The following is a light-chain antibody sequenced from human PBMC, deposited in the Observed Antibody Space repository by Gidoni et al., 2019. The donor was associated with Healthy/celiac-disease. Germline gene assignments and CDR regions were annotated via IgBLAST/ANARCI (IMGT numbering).Light chain of an antibody. CDR2: DAS. CDR1: QRVSSY. V-gene: IGKV3-11*01. J-gene: IGKJ4*01. Sequence: ELVLTHSPATLSLSPGERSTLSCRASQRVSSYLACYQQKPGQAPRLLIYDASNRATGIPARFSGSGSGTDFTLTISSLEPEDFAVYYCQQRSNWPPTFXGXTKVEIK. CDR3: QQRSNWPPT.